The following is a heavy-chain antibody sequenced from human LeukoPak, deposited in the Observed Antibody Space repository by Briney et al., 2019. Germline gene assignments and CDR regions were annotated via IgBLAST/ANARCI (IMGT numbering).Heavy chain of an antibody. CDR1: GYTFTSYG. Sequence: VASVKVSCKASGYTFTSYGISWVRQAPGQGLEWMGWISAYNGNTNYAQKLQGRVTMTTDTSTSTAYMELRTLRSDDTAVYYCARADTVRLGELSHFDYWGQGTLVTVSS. V-gene: IGHV1-18*01. J-gene: IGHJ4*02. CDR2: ISAYNGNT. CDR3: ARADTVRLGELSHFDY. D-gene: IGHD3-16*02.